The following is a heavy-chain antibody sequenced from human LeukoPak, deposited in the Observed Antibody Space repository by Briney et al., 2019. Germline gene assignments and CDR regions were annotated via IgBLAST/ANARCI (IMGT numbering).Heavy chain of an antibody. CDR1: VVSMNGYY. CDR2: IYYSGST. CDR3: ARLTGYSSESWFDP. V-gene: IGHV4-59*01. Sequence: SETLSLTCSVSVVSMNGYYWSWIRQPPGKGLEWIGYIYYSGSTNYNPSLKSRVTISVHTSKNQFSLKLSSVTAADTAVYYCARLTGYSSESWFDPWGQGTLVTVSS. D-gene: IGHD3-9*01. J-gene: IGHJ5*02.